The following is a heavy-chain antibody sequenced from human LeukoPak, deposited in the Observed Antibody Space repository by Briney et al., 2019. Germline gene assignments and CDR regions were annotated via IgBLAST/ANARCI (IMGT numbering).Heavy chain of an antibody. J-gene: IGHJ4*02. CDR3: ARVLHNRNYDGSTYYGY. V-gene: IGHV3-74*03. D-gene: IGHD3-22*01. CDR2: IDSDGSRI. CDR1: GFTFSTSW. Sequence: GGSLRLSCEGSGFTFSTSWMHWVRQAPGKGLVWVSRIDSDGSRITYADSVKGRFTISRDNAKNSLYLQMNSLRAEDTAVYYCARVLHNRNYDGSTYYGYWGQGTLVTVSS.